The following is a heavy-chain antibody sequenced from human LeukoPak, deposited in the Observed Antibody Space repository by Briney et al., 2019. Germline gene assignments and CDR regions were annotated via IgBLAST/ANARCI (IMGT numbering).Heavy chain of an antibody. V-gene: IGHV3-21*06. D-gene: IGHD6-13*01. Sequence: PGGSLRLSCAASGSTFNTYSMNWVRQAPGKGLECVSSISSSSSHIYYADSVKGRFTISRDNAKNSLYLQMNSLRAEDTAVYFCARDQGYSRIWGQGTLVTVSS. CDR2: ISSSSSHI. CDR1: GSTFNTYS. J-gene: IGHJ3*02. CDR3: ARDQGYSRI.